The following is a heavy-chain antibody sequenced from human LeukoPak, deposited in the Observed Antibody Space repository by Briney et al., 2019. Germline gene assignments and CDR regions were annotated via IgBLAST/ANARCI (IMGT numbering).Heavy chain of an antibody. Sequence: GGSLRLSCAASRFTFSNYAMNWVRQAPGKGLEWVSAISGSGGSTYYVDSVKGRFTISRDNSNNMVYLQMDSLRTDDTALYYCVRRDIYTTSSWGAFDIWGQGTLVTVSS. CDR3: VRRDIYTTSSWGAFDI. V-gene: IGHV3-23*01. D-gene: IGHD6-6*01. CDR1: RFTFSNYA. CDR2: ISGSGGST. J-gene: IGHJ3*02.